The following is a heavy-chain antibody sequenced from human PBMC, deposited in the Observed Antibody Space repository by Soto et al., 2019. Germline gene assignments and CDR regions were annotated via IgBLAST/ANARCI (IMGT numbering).Heavy chain of an antibody. CDR1: GFTFSSYW. Sequence: PGGSLRLSCAASGFTFSSYWMSWVRQAPGKGLEWVANIKQDGSEKYYVDSVKGRFTISRDNAKNSLYLQMNSLRAEDTAVYYCARARLRWGIGTLWYLDLWGRGTLVTVYS. V-gene: IGHV3-7*01. CDR2: IKQDGSEK. D-gene: IGHD3-16*01. J-gene: IGHJ2*01. CDR3: ARARLRWGIGTLWYLDL.